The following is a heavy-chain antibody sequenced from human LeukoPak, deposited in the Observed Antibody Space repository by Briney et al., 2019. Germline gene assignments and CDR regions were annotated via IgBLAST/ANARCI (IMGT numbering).Heavy chain of an antibody. CDR2: IWYDGSNK. CDR3: ARDSSSSKGNWFDP. Sequence: PGGSLRPSCAASGISISNYGMHWVRQAPGKGLEWVGMIWYDGSNKNYADSVKGRFTISRDNSKKTLYLQINDVRAEDTAVYYCARDSSSSKGNWFDPWGQGTLVTVSS. CDR1: GISISNYG. V-gene: IGHV3-33*01. D-gene: IGHD6-13*01. J-gene: IGHJ5*02.